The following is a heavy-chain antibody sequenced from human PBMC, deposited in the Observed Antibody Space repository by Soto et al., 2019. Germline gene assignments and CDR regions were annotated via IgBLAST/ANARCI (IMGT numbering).Heavy chain of an antibody. Sequence: EVQLVESGGNLVQPGGSLRLSCAACGFTFSDFWMSWVRRAPGRGLEWVANIKEDGSETYYVDSVEGRFTISRDNAKKSLYLQMNSLRAEDTALYYCARGGSHSSDSWGQGALVTVSS. CDR3: ARGGSHSSDS. CDR1: GFTFSDFW. D-gene: IGHD1-26*01. V-gene: IGHV3-7*05. J-gene: IGHJ4*02. CDR2: IKEDGSET.